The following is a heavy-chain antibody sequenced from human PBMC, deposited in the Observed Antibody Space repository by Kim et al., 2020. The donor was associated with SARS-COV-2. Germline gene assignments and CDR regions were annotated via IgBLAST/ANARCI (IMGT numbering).Heavy chain of an antibody. D-gene: IGHD6-13*01. Sequence: GGSLRLSCAASGFTFSSYGMHWVRQAPGKGLEWVAVISYDGSNKYYADSVKGRFTISRDNSKNTLYLQMNSLRAEDTAVYYCAKDGAADYGMDVWGQGTTVTVSS. V-gene: IGHV3-30*18. CDR2: ISYDGSNK. J-gene: IGHJ6*02. CDR1: GFTFSSYG. CDR3: AKDGAADYGMDV.